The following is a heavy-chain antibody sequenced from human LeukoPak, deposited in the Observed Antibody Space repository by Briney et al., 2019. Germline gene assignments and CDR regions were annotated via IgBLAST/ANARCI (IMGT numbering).Heavy chain of an antibody. V-gene: IGHV4-4*07. CDR1: GGSISSYY. CDR3: ARVRELGYSNPTNWFDP. J-gene: IGHJ5*02. D-gene: IGHD4-11*01. CDR2: IYTSGST. Sequence: KASETLSLTCTVSGGSISSYYWSWIRQPAGKGLEWIGRIYTSGSTNYNPSLKSRVTMSVDTSKNQFSLKLSSVTAADTAVYYCARVRELGYSNPTNWFDPWGQGTLVTVSS.